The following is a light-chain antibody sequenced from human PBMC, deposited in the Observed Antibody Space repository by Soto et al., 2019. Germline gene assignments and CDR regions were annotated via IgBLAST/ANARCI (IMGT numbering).Light chain of an antibody. CDR2: GAS. V-gene: IGKV3-15*01. Sequence: EIVMTQSPATLSVSPGERATLSCRASQSVSSNLAWYQQKPGQAPRLLIYGASTRATGTPARFTGSGSGTDFTLTISSLQSEDFAVYYCQQYNNWPPWTFGQGTTVDIK. CDR3: QQYNNWPPWT. CDR1: QSVSSN. J-gene: IGKJ1*01.